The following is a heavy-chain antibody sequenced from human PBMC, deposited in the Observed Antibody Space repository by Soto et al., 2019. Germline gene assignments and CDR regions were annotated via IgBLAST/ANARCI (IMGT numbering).Heavy chain of an antibody. V-gene: IGHV3-7*04. J-gene: IGHJ4*02. D-gene: IGHD3-22*01. Sequence: EVQLVESGGGLVQPGGSLRLSCVASGLTLSRYWMSWVRQAPGKGLEWVANIKEDGGKTYYVDSVKGRITISRDNAKNSVYVQMNSLRVEDTAIYYCSRDYYGPGPDWGQGTLVIVSS. CDR3: SRDYYGPGPD. CDR1: GLTLSRYW. CDR2: IKEDGGKT.